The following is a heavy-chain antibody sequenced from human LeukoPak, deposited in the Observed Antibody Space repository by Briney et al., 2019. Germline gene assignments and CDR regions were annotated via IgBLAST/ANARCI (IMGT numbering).Heavy chain of an antibody. D-gene: IGHD3-9*01. V-gene: IGHV4-59*01. CDR1: GGSISSYY. CDR2: IYYSGST. J-gene: IGHJ4*02. Sequence: SETLSLTCTVSGGSISSYYWSWIRQPPGKGLEWIRYIYYSGSTNYNPSLKSRVTISVDTSKNQFSLKLSSVTAADTAVCYCARMSRIYDILTGYFDYWGQGTLVTVSS. CDR3: ARMSRIYDILTGYFDY.